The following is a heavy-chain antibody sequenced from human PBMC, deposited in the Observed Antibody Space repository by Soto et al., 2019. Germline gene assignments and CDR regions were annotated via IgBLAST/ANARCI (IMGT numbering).Heavy chain of an antibody. CDR1: GFTVRNNY. CDR2: IYSGGST. D-gene: IGHD6-19*01. V-gene: IGHV3-66*01. J-gene: IGHJ5*02. Sequence: GGSLRLSCVASGFTVRNNYVSWVRQAPGKGLEWVSVIYSGGSTYYADSVKGRFTISRDNSKNTLYLQMNSLRAEDTAVYYCARDTISSGWYRGFDPWGQGTLVTVSS. CDR3: ARDTISSGWYRGFDP.